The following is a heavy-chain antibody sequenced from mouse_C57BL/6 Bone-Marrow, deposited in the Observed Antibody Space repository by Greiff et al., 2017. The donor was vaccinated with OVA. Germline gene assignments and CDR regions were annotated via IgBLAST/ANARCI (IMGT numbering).Heavy chain of an antibody. V-gene: IGHV1-81*01. CDR2: IYPRSGNT. CDR3: GRGVYYGSSWYFDY. J-gene: IGHJ2*01. CDR1: GYTFTSYG. Sequence: VQLQQSGAELVRPGASVKLSCKASGYTFTSYGISWVKQRTGQGLEWIGEIYPRSGNTYSNEKFKGKATLTADKSSSTAYMELRSLTSEDSAVYFCGRGVYYGSSWYFDYWGQGTTLTVSS. D-gene: IGHD1-1*01.